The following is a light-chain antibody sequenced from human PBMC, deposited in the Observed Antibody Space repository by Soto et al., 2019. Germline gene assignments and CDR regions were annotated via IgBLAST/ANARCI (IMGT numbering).Light chain of an antibody. J-gene: IGKJ2*01. V-gene: IGKV3-20*01. CDR1: QSVTSTY. CDR2: GAS. CDR3: QQYGGTPLYA. Sequence: EIVLTQPPGTLSLSPGESVTLSCRASQSVTSTYLAWYQQRPGQAPRLLIYGASRRATGIPDRFRGSVSGTDFPLTISGLEPEDFAVYYCQQYGGTPLYAFGQGTKLEIK.